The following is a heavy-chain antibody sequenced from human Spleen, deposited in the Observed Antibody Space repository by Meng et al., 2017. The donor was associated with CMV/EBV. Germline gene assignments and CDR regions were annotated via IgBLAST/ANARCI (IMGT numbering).Heavy chain of an antibody. J-gene: IGHJ4*02. V-gene: IGHV1-2*02. Sequence: CKASGYTFTGYHVHWLRQAPGQGLEWMAWLNPNSGATRYAQKFQGRVTMTGDTSLSTAYMEMSSLRSDDTAVYYCARGSGRYFYYFDYWGQGTLVTVSS. CDR3: ARGSGRYFYYFDY. CDR2: LNPNSGAT. CDR1: GYTFTGYH. D-gene: IGHD1-26*01.